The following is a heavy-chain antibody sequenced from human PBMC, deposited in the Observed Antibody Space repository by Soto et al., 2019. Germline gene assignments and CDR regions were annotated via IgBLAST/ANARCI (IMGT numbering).Heavy chain of an antibody. J-gene: IGHJ6*02. Sequence: SETLSLTCTVSGGSISSYYWSWIRQPPGKGLEWIGYIYYSGSTNYNPSLKSRVTISVDTSKNQFSLKLSSVTAADTAVYYCARDWRDGAAAGRDYYYYYGMDVWGQGTTVTVSS. CDR3: ARDWRDGAAAGRDYYYYYGMDV. V-gene: IGHV4-59*01. CDR2: IYYSGST. D-gene: IGHD6-13*01. CDR1: GGSISSYY.